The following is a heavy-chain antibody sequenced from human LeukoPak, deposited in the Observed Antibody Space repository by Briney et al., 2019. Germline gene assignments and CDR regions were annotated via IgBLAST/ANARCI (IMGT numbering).Heavy chain of an antibody. CDR3: ARDFHSSGRLNY. D-gene: IGHD6-19*01. CDR1: GFTFSSYS. V-gene: IGHV3-21*01. Sequence: GGSLRLSCAASGFTFSSYSMNWVRQAPGKGLEWVSSISSSSSYIYYADSVKGRFTISRDNAKNSLYLQMNSLRAEDTAVYYCARDFHSSGRLNYWGQGTLVTVSS. J-gene: IGHJ4*02. CDR2: ISSSSSYI.